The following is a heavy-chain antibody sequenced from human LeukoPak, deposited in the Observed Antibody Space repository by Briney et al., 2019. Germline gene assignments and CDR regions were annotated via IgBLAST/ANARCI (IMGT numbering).Heavy chain of an antibody. CDR3: ARFSRNRQFDY. D-gene: IGHD2-2*01. Sequence: SETLSLTCAVYGGSFSGYYWSWIRQPPGKGLEWIGEINHSGSTNYNPSLKSRVTISVDTSKNQFSLKLSSVTAADTAVYYCARFSRNRQFDYWGQGTLVTVSS. CDR1: GGSFSGYY. V-gene: IGHV4-34*01. CDR2: INHSGST. J-gene: IGHJ4*02.